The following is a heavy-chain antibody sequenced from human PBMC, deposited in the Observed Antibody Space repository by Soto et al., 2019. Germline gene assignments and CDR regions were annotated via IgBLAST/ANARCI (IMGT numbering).Heavy chain of an antibody. Sequence: LRLSCAASGFTFSSYAMHWVRQAPGKGLEWVAVISYDGSNKYYADSVKGRFTISRDNSKNTLYLQMNSLRAEDTAVYYCARDKGYDFWSGHISLYYYYYYGMDVWGQGTTVTVSS. CDR1: GFTFSSYA. V-gene: IGHV3-30-3*01. J-gene: IGHJ6*02. CDR2: ISYDGSNK. CDR3: ARDKGYDFWSGHISLYYYYYYGMDV. D-gene: IGHD3-3*01.